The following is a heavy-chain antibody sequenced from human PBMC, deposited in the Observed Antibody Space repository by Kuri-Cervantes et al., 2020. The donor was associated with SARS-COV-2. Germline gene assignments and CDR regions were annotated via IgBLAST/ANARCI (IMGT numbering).Heavy chain of an antibody. V-gene: IGHV4-4*07. J-gene: IGHJ4*02. CDR1: GGSISSYY. D-gene: IGHD2-2*01. CDR3: ASRIVVVPAAGPYFDY. CDR2: IYTSGST. Sequence: ESLKISCTVSGGSISSYYWSWIRQPAGKGLEWIGRIYTSGSTNYNPSLKSRVTMSVDTSKNQFSLKLSSVTAADTAVYYCASRIVVVPAAGPYFDYWGQGTLVTVSS.